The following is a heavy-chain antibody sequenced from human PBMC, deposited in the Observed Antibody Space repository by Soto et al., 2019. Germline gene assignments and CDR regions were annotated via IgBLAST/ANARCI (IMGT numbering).Heavy chain of an antibody. CDR3: ARESEDLTSNFDY. CDR1: GFAYTRYS. J-gene: IGHJ4*02. CDR2: ISSTTNYI. V-gene: IGHV3-21*06. Sequence: GGSLRLSCAASGFAYTRYSMNWVRQAPGKGLEWVSSISSTTNYIYYGDSMKGRFTISRDNAKNSLYLEMNSLRAEDTAVYYCARESEDLTSNFDYWGQGTLVTVSS.